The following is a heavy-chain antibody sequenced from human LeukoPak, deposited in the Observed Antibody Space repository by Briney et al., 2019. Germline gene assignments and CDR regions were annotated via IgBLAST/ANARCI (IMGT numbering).Heavy chain of an antibody. J-gene: IGHJ3*02. CDR2: IYYSGST. CDR3: ARAGGTAAGTGDAFDI. D-gene: IGHD6-13*01. V-gene: IGHV4-59*01. CDR1: GVSISSYY. Sequence: SETLSLTCTVSGVSISSYYWSWIRQPPGKGLEWVGYIYYSGSTNYNPSLKSRVTISVDTSKNQFSLKLSSVTAADTAVYYCARAGGTAAGTGDAFDIWGQGTMVTVSS.